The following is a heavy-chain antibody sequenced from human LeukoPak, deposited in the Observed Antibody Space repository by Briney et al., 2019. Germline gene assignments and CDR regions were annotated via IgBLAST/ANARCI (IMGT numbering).Heavy chain of an antibody. D-gene: IGHD3-9*01. J-gene: IGHJ4*02. V-gene: IGHV3-23*01. CDR3: AKWGDYDILTGYYDSDY. Sequence: GGSLRLSCAASGFTFSNYAMSWVRRAPGKGLEWVSAIVGSGGSTYYADSVRGRFTISRDNPKNTLYLQMNSLRAEDTAVYYCAKWGDYDILTGYYDSDYWGQGTLVTVSS. CDR2: IVGSGGST. CDR1: GFTFSNYA.